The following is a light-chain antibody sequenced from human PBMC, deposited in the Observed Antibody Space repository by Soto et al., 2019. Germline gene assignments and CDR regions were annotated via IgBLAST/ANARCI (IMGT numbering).Light chain of an antibody. CDR2: EVT. J-gene: IGLJ1*01. CDR1: SSDVGHYNL. V-gene: IGLV2-23*02. Sequence: QSALTQPASVSGSPGQSITISCTGTSSDVGHYNLVSWYQHHPDKAPKIMIYEVTKRPSGVSNRSSGSKSGNTASLTISGLQAEDEADYYCCSYAGSSTYVFGSGTKLTVL. CDR3: CSYAGSSTYV.